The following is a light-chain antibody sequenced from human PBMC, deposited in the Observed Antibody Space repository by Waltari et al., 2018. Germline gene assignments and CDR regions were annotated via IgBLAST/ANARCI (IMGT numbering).Light chain of an antibody. Sequence: DVQMTQSPSTLSASVGDRVTITCRASQSIKRWLAWYQQKPGTAPKLLVYKASYLESGVPSRFSGSGSGTEFTLTISSLQPDDFATYYCQQYDSDSRTFGQGTKVEIK. V-gene: IGKV1-5*03. CDR3: QQYDSDSRT. CDR1: QSIKRW. CDR2: KAS. J-gene: IGKJ1*01.